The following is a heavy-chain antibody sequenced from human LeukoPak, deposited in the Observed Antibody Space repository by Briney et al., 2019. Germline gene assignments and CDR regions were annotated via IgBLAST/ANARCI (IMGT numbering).Heavy chain of an antibody. CDR3: TTGRLYGSGSYFNFY. Sequence: GGSLTLSCAASGFTFTDAWLTWVRQAPGKGLEWVGRIKSKSDGGTVDYAAPVKGRFTISRDDSKNTLYLLMNSLTTEDTAVYYCTTGRLYGSGSYFNFYWAQGTLVTVSS. J-gene: IGHJ4*02. D-gene: IGHD3-10*01. CDR1: GFTFTDAW. V-gene: IGHV3-15*01. CDR2: IKSKSDGGTV.